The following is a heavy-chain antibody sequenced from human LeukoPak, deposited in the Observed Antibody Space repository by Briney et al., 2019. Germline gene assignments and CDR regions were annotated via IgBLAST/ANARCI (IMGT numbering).Heavy chain of an antibody. Sequence: PGGSLRLSCAASGFQFSRNGMHWVRQAPGKGLEWVAFIRYDGTKKFYGDSVRGRFTISRDNSKNTLYLEMNSLRYEDTAVYYCDRDLDDVNGDYYYLPDLWGQGTLVTVSS. D-gene: IGHD3-10*02. CDR3: DRDLDDVNGDYYYLPDL. CDR1: GFQFSRNG. CDR2: IRYDGTKK. V-gene: IGHV3-30*02. J-gene: IGHJ4*02.